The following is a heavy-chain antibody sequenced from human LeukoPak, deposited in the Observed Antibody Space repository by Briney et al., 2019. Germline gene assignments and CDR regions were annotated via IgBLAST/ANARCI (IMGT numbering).Heavy chain of an antibody. V-gene: IGHV3-20*04. CDR2: INWNGGST. CDR3: AREGVGYDFWSGYSPFDY. J-gene: IGHJ4*02. Sequence: PGGSLRLSCAASGFTFDDYGMSWVRQAPGKGLEWVSGINWNGGSTGYADSVKGRFTISRDNAKNSLYLQMNSLRAEDTALYYCAREGVGYDFWSGYSPFDYWGQGTLVTVSS. D-gene: IGHD3-3*01. CDR1: GFTFDDYG.